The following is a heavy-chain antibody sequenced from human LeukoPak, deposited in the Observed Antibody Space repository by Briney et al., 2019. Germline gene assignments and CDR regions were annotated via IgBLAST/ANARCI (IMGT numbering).Heavy chain of an antibody. D-gene: IGHD3-22*01. Sequence: PGGSLRLSCAASGFTFSSYSVNWVRQAPGKGLEWVSVIYSGGSTYYADSVKGRFTISRDNSKNTLSLQMNSLRVEDTAVYYCAKGGYYYDSTNWFDPWGQGTLVTVSS. CDR2: IYSGGST. V-gene: IGHV3-66*01. J-gene: IGHJ5*02. CDR1: GFTFSSYS. CDR3: AKGGYYYDSTNWFDP.